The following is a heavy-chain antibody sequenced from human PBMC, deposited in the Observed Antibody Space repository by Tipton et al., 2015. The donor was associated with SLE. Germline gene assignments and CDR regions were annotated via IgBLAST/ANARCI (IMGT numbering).Heavy chain of an antibody. D-gene: IGHD1-26*01. CDR3: VRRCRLGLGY. CDR2: FYHSGNT. CDR1: RYSFTSGYY. J-gene: IGHJ4*02. Sequence: TLSLTCIVSRYSFTSGYYWGWMRQAPGKELEWVGSFYHSGNTYYNPSLMSRVTISVDTSKSQFSLKLSSVTAADTAVYYCVRRCRLGLGYWGQGTLVTVSS. V-gene: IGHV4-38-2*02.